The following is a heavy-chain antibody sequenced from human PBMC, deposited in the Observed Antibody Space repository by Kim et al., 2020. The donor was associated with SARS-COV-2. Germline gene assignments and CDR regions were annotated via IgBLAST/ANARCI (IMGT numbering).Heavy chain of an antibody. Sequence: SETLSLTCTVSGGSISSSDYYWGWIRQPPGKGLEWIGSIYYTGTTYYNPSLKSRVTISVDTSKNQFSLKLSSVTDATVYYCARHGCTGGVCYFDPLGQGT. D-gene: IGHD2-8*02. J-gene: IGHJ5*02. CDR2: IYYTGTT. CDR1: GGSISSSDYY. CDR3: ARHGCTGGVCYFDP. V-gene: IGHV4-39*01.